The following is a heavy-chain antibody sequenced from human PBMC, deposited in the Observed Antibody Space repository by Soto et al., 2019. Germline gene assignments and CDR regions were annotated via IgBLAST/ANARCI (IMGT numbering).Heavy chain of an antibody. V-gene: IGHV1-58*01. CDR2: LVVGSGNT. D-gene: IGHD5-18*01. CDR1: GFTFSRSA. CDR3: AADGMRIQLWANYFYGMDV. J-gene: IGHJ6*02. Sequence: GASVKVSCKASGFTFSRSAVQWVRQARGQRLEWIGWLVVGSGNTNYAQKFQERVTITRDMSTSTAYMELSSLRSEDTAVYYCAADGMRIQLWANYFYGMDVWGQGTTVTVSS.